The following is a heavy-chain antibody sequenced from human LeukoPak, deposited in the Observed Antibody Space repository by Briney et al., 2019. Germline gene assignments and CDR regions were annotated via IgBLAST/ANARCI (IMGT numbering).Heavy chain of an antibody. CDR1: GGTFSSYA. V-gene: IGHV1-69*05. CDR3: ARGVTAILNYFDY. Sequence: SVKVSCTASGGTFSSYAISWVRQAPGQGLEWMGGIIPIFGTANYAQKFQGRVTITTDESTSTAYMELSSLRSEDTAVYYCARGVTAILNYFDYWGQGTLVTVSS. J-gene: IGHJ4*02. D-gene: IGHD2-21*02. CDR2: IIPIFGTA.